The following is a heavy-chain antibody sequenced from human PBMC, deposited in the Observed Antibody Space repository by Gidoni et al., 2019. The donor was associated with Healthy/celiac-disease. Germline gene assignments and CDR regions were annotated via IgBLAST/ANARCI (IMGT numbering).Heavy chain of an antibody. CDR3: ARAIVPAKNYYYYYMDV. J-gene: IGHJ6*03. D-gene: IGHD2-2*01. CDR1: GYTFTSYG. CDR2: ISAYNGNT. V-gene: IGHV1-18*04. Sequence: QVQLVQSGAEVKKPGASVKVSCKASGYTFTSYGISWVRQAPGQGLEWMGWISAYNGNTNYAQKLQGRVTMTTDTSTSTAYMELRSLRSDDTAVYYCARAIVPAKNYYYYYMDVWGKGTTVTVSS.